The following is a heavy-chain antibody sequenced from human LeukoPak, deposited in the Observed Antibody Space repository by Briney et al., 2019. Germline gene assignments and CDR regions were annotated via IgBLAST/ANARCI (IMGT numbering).Heavy chain of an antibody. Sequence: GGSLRLSCAASGFTFSDGWMDWVRQAPGKGLEWVSAINSGGSTYYADSLKGRFTISRDNSKNTLYLQMNSLRADDTAVYYCAKDWPSEWQQLPDYDAFDIWGQGTMVTVSS. CDR3: AKDWPSEWQQLPDYDAFDI. V-gene: IGHV3-23*01. J-gene: IGHJ3*02. CDR2: INSGGST. D-gene: IGHD6-13*01. CDR1: GFTFSDGW.